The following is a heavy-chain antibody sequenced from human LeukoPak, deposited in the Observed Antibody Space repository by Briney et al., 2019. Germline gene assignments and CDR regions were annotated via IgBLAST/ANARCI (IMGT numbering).Heavy chain of an antibody. V-gene: IGHV4-30-2*01. D-gene: IGHD3-10*01. CDR2: IYHSGST. Sequence: SETLSLTCTVSGGSISSGGYYWSWIRQPPGKGLEWIGYIYHSGSTYYNPSLKSRVTISVDRSKNQFSLKLSSVTAADTAVYYCARSYGSGSYWGNDAFDIWGQGTMVTVSS. CDR3: ARSYGSGSYWGNDAFDI. CDR1: GGSISSGGYY. J-gene: IGHJ3*02.